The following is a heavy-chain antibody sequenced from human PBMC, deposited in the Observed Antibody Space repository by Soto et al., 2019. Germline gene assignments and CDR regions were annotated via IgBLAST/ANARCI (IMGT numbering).Heavy chain of an antibody. CDR1: GGSISSGGYY. V-gene: IGHV4-31*03. CDR3: ARDAYYYDSSGRDDAFDI. Sequence: SETLSLTCTVSGGSISSGGYYWSWIRQHPGKGLEWIGYIYYSGSTYYSPSLKSRVTISVDTSKNQFSLKLSSVTATDTAVYYCARDAYYYDSSGRDDAFDIWGQGTMVTVSS. CDR2: IYYSGST. D-gene: IGHD3-22*01. J-gene: IGHJ3*02.